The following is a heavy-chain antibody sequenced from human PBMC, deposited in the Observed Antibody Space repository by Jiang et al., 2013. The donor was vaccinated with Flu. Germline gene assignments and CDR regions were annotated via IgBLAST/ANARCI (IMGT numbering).Heavy chain of an antibody. V-gene: IGHV4-39*01. CDR3: ARHAAWRWYRGQV. J-gene: IGHJ4*02. CDR2: VYYDGTT. CDR1: DDSISSSSYF. Sequence: ALLKPSETLSLTCTVSDDSISSSSYFWGWIRQPPGRGLDWIGSVYYDGTTYYNPSLKSRVTMSADTSKNQFSLRLSSVSAADTAIYYCARHAAWRWYRGQVRGQGTLVHRLL. D-gene: IGHD3-16*02.